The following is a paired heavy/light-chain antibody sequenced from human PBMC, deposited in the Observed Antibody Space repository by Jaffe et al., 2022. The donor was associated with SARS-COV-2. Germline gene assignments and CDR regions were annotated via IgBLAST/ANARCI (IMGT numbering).Heavy chain of an antibody. CDR2: IYYTGST. CDR1: GGSISTYY. CDR3: ARQLGYCSSTSCFTLGEGWFDP. Sequence: QVQLQESGPGLVKPSETLSLTCTVSGGSISTYYWSWIRQPPGKGLEWIGYIYYTGSTNYNPSLKSRVTISVDTSKNQFSLKLSSVTAADTAVYYCARQLGYCSSTSCFTLGEGWFDPWGQGTLVTVSS. J-gene: IGHJ5*02. V-gene: IGHV4-59*01. D-gene: IGHD2-2*02.
Light chain of an antibody. CDR1: QSVSASY. V-gene: IGKV3-20*01. CDR2: GAS. Sequence: EIVLTQSPGTLSLSPGERATLSCRASQSVSASYLAWYQQKPGQAPRLLIYGASSRATGIPDRFSGSGSGTDFTLTISRLEPEDFAVYYCQQYGTSPLTFGQGTKVEIK. J-gene: IGKJ1*01. CDR3: QQYGTSPLT.